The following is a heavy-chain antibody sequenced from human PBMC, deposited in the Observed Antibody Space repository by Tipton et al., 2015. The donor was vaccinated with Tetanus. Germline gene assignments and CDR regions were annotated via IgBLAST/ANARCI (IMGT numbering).Heavy chain of an antibody. CDR3: ARDLDTAIATGYYYGMDV. D-gene: IGHD5-18*01. Sequence: TLSLTCTVSGGSISSYYWSWIRQPAGKGLEWIGRIYTSGSTNYNPSLKSRVTMSVDTSKNQFSLKLSSVTAADTAVYYCARDLDTAIATGYYYGMDVWGQGTTVTVSS. CDR1: GGSISSYY. CDR2: IYTSGST. V-gene: IGHV4-4*07. J-gene: IGHJ6*02.